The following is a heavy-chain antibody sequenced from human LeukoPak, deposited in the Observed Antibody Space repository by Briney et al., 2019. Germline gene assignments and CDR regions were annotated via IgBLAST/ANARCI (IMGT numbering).Heavy chain of an antibody. V-gene: IGHV4-61*01. CDR3: ARDRGVLLWFGESRTRDAFDI. J-gene: IGHJ3*02. CDR2: NGNT. CDR1: GDSVSSGSHH. D-gene: IGHD3-10*01. Sequence: SETLSLTCTVSGDSVSSGSHHWSWIRQAPGKGLEWIGHNGNTEYNPSLKSRVTISIDTSKNQFSLKLSSVTAADTAVYYCARDRGVLLWFGESRTRDAFDIWGQGTMVTVSS.